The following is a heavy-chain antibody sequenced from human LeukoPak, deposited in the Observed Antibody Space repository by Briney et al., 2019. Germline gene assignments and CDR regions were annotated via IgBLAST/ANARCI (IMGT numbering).Heavy chain of an antibody. CDR3: ARAPPSDWDSNYDWFDP. CDR1: GYTFSGYY. Sequence: ASVKVSCKASGYTFSGYYMHWVRQAPGQGLEWMGGIIPIFGTANYAQKFQGRVTITADKSTSTAYMELSSLRSEDTAVYYCARAPPSDWDSNYDWFDPWGQGTLVTVSS. V-gene: IGHV1-69*06. J-gene: IGHJ5*02. CDR2: IIPIFGTA. D-gene: IGHD4-11*01.